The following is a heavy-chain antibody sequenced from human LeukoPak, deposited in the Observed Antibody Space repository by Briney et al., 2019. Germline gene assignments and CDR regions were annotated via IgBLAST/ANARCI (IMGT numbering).Heavy chain of an antibody. D-gene: IGHD4-17*01. V-gene: IGHV4-39*01. Sequence: SETLSLTCTVSGGSISSSSYYWGWIRQPPGKGPEWIGSIYYSGSTYYNPSLKSRVTISVDTSKNQFSLKLSSVTAADTAVYYCARHDGRFYGDYDGGFDYWGQGTLVTVSS. CDR3: ARHDGRFYGDYDGGFDY. J-gene: IGHJ4*02. CDR2: IYYSGST. CDR1: GGSISSSSYY.